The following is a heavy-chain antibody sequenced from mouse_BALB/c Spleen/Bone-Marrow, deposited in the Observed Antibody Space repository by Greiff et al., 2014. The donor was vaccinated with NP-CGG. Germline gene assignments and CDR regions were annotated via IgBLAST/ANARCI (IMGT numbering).Heavy chain of an antibody. D-gene: IGHD2-4*01. CDR1: GFTFSNYG. Sequence: EVQLVESGGGLVKSEGSLKLSCAASGFTFSNYGMSWVRQTPEKRLEWVATISGGGSYTFYSDSVKGRFTISRDSAKNNLYLQLSSLRSEDTALYYCARHAYYDQTEVSFVYWGQGTLVTVSA. J-gene: IGHJ3*01. CDR3: ARHAYYDQTEVSFVY. CDR2: ISGGGSYT. V-gene: IGHV5-9-2*01.